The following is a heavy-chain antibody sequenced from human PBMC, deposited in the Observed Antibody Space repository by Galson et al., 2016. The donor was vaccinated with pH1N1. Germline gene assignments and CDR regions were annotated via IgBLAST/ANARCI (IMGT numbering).Heavy chain of an antibody. V-gene: IGHV7-4-1*04. Sequence: SVKVSCKASGYTFTSNAMNWVRQAPGQGLEWMGWINTNTGNPTYAQGFTGRFVFSLDTSVSMAYLQISSLKAEDTAVYYCARSYCSSTSCYGGSYYSYGMDVWGQGTPVTVSS. CDR2: INTNTGNP. CDR1: GYTFTSNA. D-gene: IGHD2-2*01. J-gene: IGHJ6*02. CDR3: ARSYCSSTSCYGGSYYSYGMDV.